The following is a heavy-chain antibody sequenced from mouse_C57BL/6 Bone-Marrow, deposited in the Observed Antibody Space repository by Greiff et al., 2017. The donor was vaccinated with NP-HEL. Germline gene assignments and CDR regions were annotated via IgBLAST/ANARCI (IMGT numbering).Heavy chain of an antibody. CDR3: ARPNYGRSPFAY. CDR2: ISSGGSYT. V-gene: IGHV5-6*01. D-gene: IGHD1-1*01. J-gene: IGHJ3*01. Sequence: EVKVVESGGDLVKPGGSLTLSCAASVFTFSSYGMSWVRQTPDKRLEWVATISSGGSYTYYPDSVKGRFTISRDNAKNTLYLQMISLKSEDTAMSYCARPNYGRSPFAYWGQGTLVTVSA. CDR1: VFTFSSYG.